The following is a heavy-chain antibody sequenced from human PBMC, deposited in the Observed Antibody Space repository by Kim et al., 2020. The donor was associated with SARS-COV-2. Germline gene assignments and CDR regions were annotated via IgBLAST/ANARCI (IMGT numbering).Heavy chain of an antibody. CDR3: ASAPTVGSSWYGRYFDY. CDR1: GGSFSGYY. D-gene: IGHD6-13*01. Sequence: SETLSLTCAVYGGSFSGYYWSWIRQPPGKGLEWIGEINHSGSTNYNPSLKSRVTISVDTSKNQFSLKLSSVTAADTAVYYCASAPTVGSSWYGRYFDYWGQGTLVTVSS. J-gene: IGHJ4*02. V-gene: IGHV4-34*01. CDR2: INHSGST.